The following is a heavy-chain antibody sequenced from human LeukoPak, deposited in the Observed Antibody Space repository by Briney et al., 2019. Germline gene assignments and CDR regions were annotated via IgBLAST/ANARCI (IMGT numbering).Heavy chain of an antibody. CDR1: GGSFSGYY. CDR3: ARGSWSGYFYYFDY. Sequence: PETLSLTCAVYGGSFSGYYWSWVRQPPGKGLEWIGEINHSGSTNYNPSLKSRVTISVDTSKNQFSLKLSSVTAADTAVYYCARGSWSGYFYYFDYWGQGTLVTVSS. V-gene: IGHV4-34*01. CDR2: INHSGST. J-gene: IGHJ4*02. D-gene: IGHD3-3*01.